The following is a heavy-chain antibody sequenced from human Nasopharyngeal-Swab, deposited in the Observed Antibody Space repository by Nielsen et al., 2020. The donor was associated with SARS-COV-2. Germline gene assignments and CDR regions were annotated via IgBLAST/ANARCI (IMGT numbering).Heavy chain of an antibody. CDR2: IYYSGGT. V-gene: IGHV4-39*07. D-gene: IGHD6-13*01. CDR1: GGSISSSSYY. CDR3: VGSSWYGEYYYYYGMDV. Sequence: SETLSLTCTVSGGSISSSSYYWGWIRQPPGKGLEWIGSIYYSGGTYYNPSLKSRVTISVDTSKNQFSLKLSSVTAADTAVYYCVGSSWYGEYYYYYGMDVWGQGTTVTVSS. J-gene: IGHJ6*02.